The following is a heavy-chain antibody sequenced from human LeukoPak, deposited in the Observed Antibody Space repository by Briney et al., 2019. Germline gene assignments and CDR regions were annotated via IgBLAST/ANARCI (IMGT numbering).Heavy chain of an antibody. CDR3: ARVKSDIFDY. V-gene: IGHV4-59*01. Sequence: SETLSLTCTVSGGSIRSYYWSWIRQPPGKGLEWIGYIYYSGSTNYNPSLKSRVTISVDTSKNQFSLKLSSVTAADTAVYYCARVKSDIFDYWGQGTLVTVSS. CDR2: IYYSGST. CDR1: GGSIRSYY. J-gene: IGHJ4*02. D-gene: IGHD3-9*01.